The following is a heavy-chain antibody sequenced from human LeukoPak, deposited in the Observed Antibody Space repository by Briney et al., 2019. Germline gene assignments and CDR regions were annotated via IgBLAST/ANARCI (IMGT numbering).Heavy chain of an antibody. J-gene: IGHJ4*02. D-gene: IGHD3-22*01. V-gene: IGHV3-23*01. CDR3: AKDHSVYYDSSGYYHY. CDR2: ISGSGGST. CDR1: GFTFSSYA. Sequence: PGGSLRLSCAASGFTFSSYAMTWVRQAPGKGLEWVSAISGSGGSTYYADSVKGRFTISRDNSKNTLYLQMNSLRAEDTAVYYCAKDHSVYYDSSGYYHYWGQGTLVTVSS.